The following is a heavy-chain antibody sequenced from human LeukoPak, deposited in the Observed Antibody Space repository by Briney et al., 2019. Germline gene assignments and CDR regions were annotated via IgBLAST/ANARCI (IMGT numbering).Heavy chain of an antibody. Sequence: GGSLRLSCAASGFTFSSYAMSWVRQAPGKGLEWVSAISGSGGSTYYADSVKGRFIISRDNSKNTLYPQMNSLRAEDTAVYYCAKEGGDGYNRYFDYWGQGTLVTVSS. D-gene: IGHD5-24*01. CDR2: ISGSGGST. CDR1: GFTFSSYA. V-gene: IGHV3-23*01. J-gene: IGHJ4*02. CDR3: AKEGGDGYNRYFDY.